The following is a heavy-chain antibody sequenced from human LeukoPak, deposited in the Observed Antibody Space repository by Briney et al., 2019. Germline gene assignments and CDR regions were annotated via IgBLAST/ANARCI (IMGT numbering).Heavy chain of an antibody. V-gene: IGHV1-46*01. CDR2: INPTGGST. CDR1: GYTFTSYY. D-gene: IGHD1-26*01. Sequence: GASVKVSCKASGYTFTSYYMHWVRQAPGQGLEWMGLINPTGGSTGYAQKFQGRVTMTRDMSTSTDYMELSSLRSEDTAIYYCARDNSVGDNAWWFDPWGQGLLVTVSS. CDR3: ARDNSVGDNAWWFDP. J-gene: IGHJ5*02.